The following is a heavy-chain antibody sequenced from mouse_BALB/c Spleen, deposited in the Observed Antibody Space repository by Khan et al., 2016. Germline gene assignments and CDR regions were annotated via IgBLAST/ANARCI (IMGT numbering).Heavy chain of an antibody. CDR1: GYSITSDYA. CDR3: ARSVYPHWYFDV. CDR2: ISYSGST. V-gene: IGHV3-2*02. J-gene: IGHJ1*01. Sequence: EVQLVESGPGLVKPSQSLSLTCTVTGYSITSDYAWNWIRQFPGNKLEWMGYISYSGSTSYNPPFKSRISITRDTSKNQFFLQLNSVTTEDTATYYCARSVYPHWYFDVWGAGTTVTVSS.